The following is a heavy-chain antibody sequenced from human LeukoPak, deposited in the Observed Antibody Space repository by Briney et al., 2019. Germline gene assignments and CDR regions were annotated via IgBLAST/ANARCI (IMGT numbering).Heavy chain of an antibody. Sequence: SETLPLICTVSGGSITHSYWSWIRHSAGTGMEWIGRIHATGTTNYNPSFKSRVSMSLDMPTSQFSLTLSAVTVADTATYYCARIFDRDVWGQGALVTVSP. CDR3: ARIFDRDV. V-gene: IGHV4-4*07. D-gene: IGHD3-22*01. CDR2: IHATGTT. J-gene: IGHJ3*01. CDR1: GGSITHSY.